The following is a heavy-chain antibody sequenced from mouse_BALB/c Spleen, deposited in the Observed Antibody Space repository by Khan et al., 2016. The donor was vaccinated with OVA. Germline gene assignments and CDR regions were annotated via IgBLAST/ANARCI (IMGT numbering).Heavy chain of an antibody. Sequence: EVQLQESGPGLVKPSQSLSLTCTVTGYSITSDYAWNWIRQFPGNKLEWMVYISYSGSSSYHPSLKIRISTTHNPSKNTFSLQLNSMTTEDTATYYCARGRTYWGQGTSVTVSS. CDR2: ISYSGSS. V-gene: IGHV3-2*02. J-gene: IGHJ4*01. CDR3: ARGRTY. CDR1: GYSITSDYA.